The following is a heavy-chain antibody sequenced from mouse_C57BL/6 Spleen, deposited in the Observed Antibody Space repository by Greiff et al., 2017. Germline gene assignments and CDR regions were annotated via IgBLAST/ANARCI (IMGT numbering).Heavy chain of an antibody. Sequence: QVQLQQPGAELVKPGASVKLSCKASGYTFTSYWMHWVKQRPGQGLEWIGMIHPHSGSTNYTEKFKSKATLTVDKSSSTAYMQLSSLTSEDSAVYYCARWVYYGSSYTDYAMDYWGQGTSVTVSS. D-gene: IGHD1-1*01. V-gene: IGHV1-64*01. CDR2: IHPHSGST. CDR1: GYTFTSYW. CDR3: ARWVYYGSSYTDYAMDY. J-gene: IGHJ4*01.